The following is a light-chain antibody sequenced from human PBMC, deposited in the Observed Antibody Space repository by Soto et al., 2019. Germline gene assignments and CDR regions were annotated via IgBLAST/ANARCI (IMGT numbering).Light chain of an antibody. Sequence: QSVLTQPASVSGSPGQSITISCTGTNSDVGGYNYVSWYQQNPGKAPKLMIYEVSNRPSAVSNRFSGSKSGSTASLTISGLQAEDEADYYCSSYTSSSTMVFGGETKLTVL. CDR1: NSDVGGYNY. CDR3: SSYTSSSTMV. J-gene: IGLJ2*01. V-gene: IGLV2-14*01. CDR2: EVS.